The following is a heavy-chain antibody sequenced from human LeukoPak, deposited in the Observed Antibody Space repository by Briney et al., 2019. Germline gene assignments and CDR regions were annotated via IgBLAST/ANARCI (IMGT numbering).Heavy chain of an antibody. CDR3: AKGDFWET. Sequence: GGSLRLSCGASGFTFNSYSMNWVRQAPGKGLEWVSYISSSTSRIYYADSVKGRLTISRDSARRSLFLQMNSLRAEDTAVYYCAKGDFWETWGQGTLVTVSS. D-gene: IGHD3-3*01. CDR2: ISSSTSRI. J-gene: IGHJ5*02. CDR1: GFTFNSYS. V-gene: IGHV3-48*01.